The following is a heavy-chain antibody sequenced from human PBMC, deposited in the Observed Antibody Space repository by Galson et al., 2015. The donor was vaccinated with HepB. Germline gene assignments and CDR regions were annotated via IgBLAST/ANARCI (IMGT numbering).Heavy chain of an antibody. V-gene: IGHV3-64D*06. Sequence: SLRLSCAASGFTFTTHMHWVRQAPGKGLEYVSSINGNGGSTYYADSVKGRFTISRDNSKNTLYLQMNNLRAEDTATYFCVKDRWADFWGQGTLVTVSS. CDR1: GFTFTTH. D-gene: IGHD5-24*01. CDR3: VKDRWADF. CDR2: INGNGGST. J-gene: IGHJ4*02.